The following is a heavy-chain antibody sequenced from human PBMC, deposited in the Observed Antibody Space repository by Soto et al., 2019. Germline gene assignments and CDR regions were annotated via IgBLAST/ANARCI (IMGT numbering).Heavy chain of an antibody. D-gene: IGHD2-15*01. CDR3: VRRGYCGGGSCSALGDP. V-gene: IGHV3-74*01. CDR1: GITLSNYW. CDR2: INSDGSSI. J-gene: IGHJ5*02. Sequence: EVQLVESGGVLVQPGGSLRLSCAASGITLSNYWMHWVRQAPGKGLVWVSRINSDGSSISYEDSVKGRFTISRDNAKNTVYLQMNSLGAEETAMYYCVRRGYCGGGSCSALGDPWGQGTLVTVSS.